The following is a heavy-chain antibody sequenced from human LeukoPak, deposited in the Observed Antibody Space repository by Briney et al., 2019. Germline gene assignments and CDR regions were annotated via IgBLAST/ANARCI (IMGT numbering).Heavy chain of an antibody. CDR3: ARDNGAKQFDY. Sequence: GGSLRLSCAASGFTVSSNYMSWVRQAPGKGLEWVSSIGSNISYIYYADSVKGRFTNSRDNPKNSLYLQMNSLSAEDTAVYYCARDNGAKQFDYWGQGTLVIVSA. CDR1: GFTVSSNY. CDR2: IGSNISYI. J-gene: IGHJ4*02. D-gene: IGHD2-8*01. V-gene: IGHV3-21*01.